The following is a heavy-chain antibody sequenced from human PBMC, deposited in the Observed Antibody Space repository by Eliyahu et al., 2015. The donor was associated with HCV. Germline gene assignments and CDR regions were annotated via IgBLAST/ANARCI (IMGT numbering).Heavy chain of an antibody. V-gene: IGHV1-2*02. CDR1: GXTFTDXY. D-gene: IGHD1-26*01. J-gene: IGHJ4*02. Sequence: QVQLVQSGAEVKXPGASVKVSCKXSGXTFTDXYMHGXRQAPGQGLEXMGWINPNSGGTNYAQKFQGRVTMTRDTSISTAYMELSRLRSDDTAVYYCARDRTGRRDYWGQGTLVTVSS. CDR2: INPNSGGT. CDR3: ARDRTGRRDY.